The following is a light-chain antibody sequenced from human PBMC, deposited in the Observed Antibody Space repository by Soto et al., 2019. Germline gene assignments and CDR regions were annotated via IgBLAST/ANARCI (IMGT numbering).Light chain of an antibody. CDR2: WAS. CDR1: QSVLYSSNNKNY. J-gene: IGKJ4*01. V-gene: IGKV4-1*01. CDR3: QQYYSNDLT. Sequence: DIVMTQSPDSLAVSLGERATINCKSSQSVLYSSNNKNYLAWYQQKPGQPPKLLIYWASTRESGVPDRFSGSGSGTDFTLTISSLQAEDVAVYYCQQYYSNDLTFGGGTKVEIK.